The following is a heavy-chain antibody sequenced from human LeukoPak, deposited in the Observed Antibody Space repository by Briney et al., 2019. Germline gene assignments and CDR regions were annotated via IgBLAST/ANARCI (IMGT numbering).Heavy chain of an antibody. V-gene: IGHV4-61*01. J-gene: IGHJ6*02. D-gene: IGHD3-22*01. CDR3: ARVGSDSSGYYYDYYGMDV. CDR1: GGSFSSGSYY. Sequence: ASETLSLTCTVSGGSFSSGSYYWSWIRQPPGMGREWIGYIYYSGSTNYNPSLKSRVTISVDTSKNQFSLKLSSVTAADTAVYYCARVGSDSSGYYYDYYGMDVWGQGTTVTVSS. CDR2: IYYSGST.